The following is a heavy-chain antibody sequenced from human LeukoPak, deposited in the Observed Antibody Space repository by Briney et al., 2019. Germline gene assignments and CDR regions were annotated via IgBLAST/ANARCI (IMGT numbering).Heavy chain of an antibody. CDR1: GFTFSSYG. V-gene: IGHV3-33*01. CDR2: VWHDGSDK. CDR3: ARDLDYSNHFSWFDP. J-gene: IGHJ5*02. D-gene: IGHD4-11*01. Sequence: GGSLRLSCVASGFTFSSYGMHWVRQAPGKGLEWVAIVWHDGSDKYYADSAKGRFTVSRDNSKNTIYLQLNSLRAEDTAVYYCARDLDYSNHFSWFDPWGQGTLVIVSS.